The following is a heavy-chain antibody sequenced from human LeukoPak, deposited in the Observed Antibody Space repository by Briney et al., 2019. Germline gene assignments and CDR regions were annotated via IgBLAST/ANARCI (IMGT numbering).Heavy chain of an antibody. V-gene: IGHV3-30*18. CDR1: APTFSSYG. J-gene: IGHJ3*02. CDR2: TSCVGSNE. Sequence: PSFAPAAPTFSSYGMDWVPKAPDKGLGWVAVTSCVGSNEHYADSVKGRFIISRDNSKNTLYLQMNSLRVEDTAVYYCAKDRLLYGGITGGAFDIWGQGTMVTVSS. CDR3: AKDRLLYGGITGGAFDI. D-gene: IGHD4-23*01.